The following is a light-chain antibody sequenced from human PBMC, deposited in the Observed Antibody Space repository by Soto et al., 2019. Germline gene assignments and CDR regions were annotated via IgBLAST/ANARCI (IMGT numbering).Light chain of an antibody. CDR3: SSYTDSTSDV. V-gene: IGLV2-14*03. CDR2: DVS. Sequence: QSVLTQPASVSGSPGQSITISCTGTSSDVGTYNFVSWYQQHPGKAPKLMIFDVSNRPSGVSNRFSGSKSGNTASLTISGLQAEDEADYYCSSYTDSTSDVFGSGTKLTVL. J-gene: IGLJ1*01. CDR1: SSDVGTYNF.